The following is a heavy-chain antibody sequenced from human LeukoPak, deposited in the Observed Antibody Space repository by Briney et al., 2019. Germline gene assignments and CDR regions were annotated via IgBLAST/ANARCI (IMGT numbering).Heavy chain of an antibody. D-gene: IGHD3-22*01. V-gene: IGHV4-31*03. CDR3: ARDRPKYYYESSDYYQHDAFDV. CDR1: GGSISSGGYC. CDR2: IYYRGST. J-gene: IGHJ3*01. Sequence: TLSLTCTVSGGSISSGGYCWNWIRQYPGKGLEWIGNIYYRGSTYNNPSLKSRVSITLDTSKNQFSLKLSSVIAADTAVYYCARDRPKYYYESSDYYQHDAFDVWGQGTMVTVSS.